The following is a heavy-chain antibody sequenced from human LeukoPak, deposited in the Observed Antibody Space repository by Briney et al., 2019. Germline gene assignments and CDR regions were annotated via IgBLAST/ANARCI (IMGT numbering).Heavy chain of an antibody. D-gene: IGHD3-22*01. V-gene: IGHV4-59*01. Sequence: PSETLSLTCTVSGGSISSYHWSWIRQPSGKGLECIGYIYSSGSTNYNPSLKSRVTISVDTSKNQFSLKLSSVTAADTAVYYCARARNYYDSSGFYYEGDAFDIWGQGTMVTVSS. CDR2: IYSSGST. CDR1: GGSISSYH. J-gene: IGHJ3*02. CDR3: ARARNYYDSSGFYYEGDAFDI.